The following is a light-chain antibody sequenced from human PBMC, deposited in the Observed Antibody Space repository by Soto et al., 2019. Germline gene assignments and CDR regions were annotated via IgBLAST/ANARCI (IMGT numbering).Light chain of an antibody. CDR2: EVT. V-gene: IGLV2-23*02. CDR3: CSYAGSTTLV. Sequence: QSALTQPASVSGPPGQSINISCTGTSSDVGTYNLVSWYQQHPGKAPKLMIYEVTKRPSGISNRFSGSKSGNTASLTISGLQAEDEADYYCCSYAGSTTLVFGGGTKLTVL. J-gene: IGLJ2*01. CDR1: SSDVGTYNL.